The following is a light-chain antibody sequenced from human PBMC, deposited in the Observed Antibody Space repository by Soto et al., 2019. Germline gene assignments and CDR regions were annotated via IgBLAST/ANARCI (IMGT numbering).Light chain of an antibody. J-gene: IGLJ1*01. CDR1: SSNIASNY. CDR2: DDN. Sequence: QSVLTQPPSVSAAPGQRVTISCSGTSSNIASNYVSWYQQFPGTAPRLLIFDDNKRPSGIPDRFSASKSGTSATLGITGLQSGDEADYYCGTWDSSLSGGVFGTGTKLTVL. CDR3: GTWDSSLSGGV. V-gene: IGLV1-51*01.